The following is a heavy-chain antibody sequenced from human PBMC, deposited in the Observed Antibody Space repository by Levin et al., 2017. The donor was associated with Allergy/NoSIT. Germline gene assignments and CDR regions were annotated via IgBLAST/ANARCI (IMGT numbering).Heavy chain of an antibody. J-gene: IGHJ6*02. CDR2: IYYSGST. CDR1: GGSISSYY. V-gene: IGHV4-59*01. CDR3: ARQTYYYDSSGDPYYYYGMDV. D-gene: IGHD3-22*01. Sequence: SQTLSLTCTVSGGSISSYYWSWIRQPPGKGLEWIGYIYYSGSTNYNPSLKSRVTISVDTSKNQFSLKLSSVTAADTAVYYCARQTYYYDSSGDPYYYYGMDVWGQGTTVTVSS.